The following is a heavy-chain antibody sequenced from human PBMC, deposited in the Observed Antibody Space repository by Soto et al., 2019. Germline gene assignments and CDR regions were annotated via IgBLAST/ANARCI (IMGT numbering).Heavy chain of an antibody. CDR2: IFSNDEK. V-gene: IGHV2-26*01. CDR3: ARIPGGDYDFWSGYRYGMDV. J-gene: IGHJ6*02. CDR1: GFSLSNARMG. D-gene: IGHD3-3*01. Sequence: GPTLVNPTETLTLTCTVSGFSLSNARMGVSWIRQPPGKALEWLAHIFSNDEKSYSTSLKSRLTISKDTSKSQVVLTMTNMDPVDTATYYCARIPGGDYDFWSGYRYGMDVWGQGTTVTVSS.